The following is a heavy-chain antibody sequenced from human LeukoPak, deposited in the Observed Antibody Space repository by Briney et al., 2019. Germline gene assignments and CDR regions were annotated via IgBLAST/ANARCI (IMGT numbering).Heavy chain of an antibody. CDR3: VRSGVPYYYFDY. V-gene: IGHV1-69*13. CDR2: IIPIFGAA. D-gene: IGHD2-15*01. Sequence: ASVKVSRKASGGTFSSYAISWVRQAPGQGLEWMGGIIPIFGAANYAQKFQGRVTITADESTSTAYMELSSLRSEDTAVYYCVRSGVPYYYFDYWGQGTLVTVSS. J-gene: IGHJ4*02. CDR1: GGTFSSYA.